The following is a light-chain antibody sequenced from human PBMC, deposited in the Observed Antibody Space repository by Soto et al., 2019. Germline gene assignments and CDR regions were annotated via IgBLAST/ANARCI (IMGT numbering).Light chain of an antibody. Sequence: QSALTQPASVSGSPGQSITISCTGTSSDVGGYNYVSWYQQHPGKALKLMIYDVSNRPSGVSNRFSGSKSGNTASLTISALQAEDEADYYCSSYTSSTTPYVFGTGTKLTVL. CDR2: DVS. CDR1: SSDVGGYNY. V-gene: IGLV2-14*01. J-gene: IGLJ1*01. CDR3: SSYTSSTTPYV.